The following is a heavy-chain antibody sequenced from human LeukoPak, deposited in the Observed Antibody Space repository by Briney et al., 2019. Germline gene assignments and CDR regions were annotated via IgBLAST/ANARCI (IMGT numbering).Heavy chain of an antibody. CDR3: VRDLGYYDSSGYPTHFDY. V-gene: IGHV1-46*01. J-gene: IGHJ4*02. Sequence: ASVTVSCKASGYTFTSYFIHWVRQAPGQGLEWMGLINPDSGGTSYTQKFRDRVTMTRDKSTSTVNMKLSSLRSEDTALYYCVRDLGYYDSSGYPTHFDYWGQGTLVTVSS. CDR1: GYTFTSYF. D-gene: IGHD3-22*01. CDR2: INPDSGGT.